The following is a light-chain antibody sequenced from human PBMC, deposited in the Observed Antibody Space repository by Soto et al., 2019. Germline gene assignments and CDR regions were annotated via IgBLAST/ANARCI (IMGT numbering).Light chain of an antibody. Sequence: LTQPASVSGSPGQSITISCTGTSSDVGGYSYVSWYQQHPGKAPKFMIYDVSNRPSGVSTRFSGSKSGNTASLTISGLQAEDEADYYCNSYTTSNTRQIVFGTGTKVTVL. V-gene: IGLV2-14*01. CDR2: DVS. J-gene: IGLJ1*01. CDR3: NSYTTSNTRQIV. CDR1: SSDVGGYSY.